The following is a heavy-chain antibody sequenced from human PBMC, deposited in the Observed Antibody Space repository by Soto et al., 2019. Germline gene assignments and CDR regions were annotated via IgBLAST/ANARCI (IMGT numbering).Heavy chain of an antibody. CDR3: AHRKRTITVATDVDL. CDR2: IYWDAAK. D-gene: IGHD1-20*01. CDR1: GFSLRTTGAG. J-gene: IGHJ5*02. Sequence: QITLKESGPTLVKPTQTLTLTSTFSGFSLRTTGAGVGWIRQSQGKALEWLALIYWDAAKRYSPSLKNRLTISTDTSESQVVRTMTNMDPVDTGTYFCAHRKRTITVATDVDLGGQGTPVTVSS. V-gene: IGHV2-5*02.